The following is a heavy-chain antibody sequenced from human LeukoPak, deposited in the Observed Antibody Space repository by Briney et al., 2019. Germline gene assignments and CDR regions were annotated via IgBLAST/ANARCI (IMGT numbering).Heavy chain of an antibody. CDR3: TTLTYGDYGVFDY. V-gene: IGHV3-15*01. CDR1: GFTFSNAW. D-gene: IGHD4-17*01. CDR2: IKSKTDGGTT. J-gene: IGHJ4*02. Sequence: GGSLRLSCAASGFTFSNAWMSWVRQAPGKGLEWVGRIKSKTDGGTTDYAAPVKGRFTISRNDSKNTLYLQMNSLKTEDTAVYYCTTLTYGDYGVFDYWGQGTLVTVSS.